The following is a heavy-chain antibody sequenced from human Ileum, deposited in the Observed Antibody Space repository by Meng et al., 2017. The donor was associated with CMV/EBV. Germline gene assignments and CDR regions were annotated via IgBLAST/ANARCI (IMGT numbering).Heavy chain of an antibody. D-gene: IGHD6-13*01. Sequence: GSLRLSCAASGLAVSENYMNWVRQAPGKGLEWVSVMYSGGSAYYTDSVKGRFTISRDNSKNTLYLQMNSLRAEDTAVYFCARVLPGAVGSILYFDSWGQGTLDTVSS. V-gene: IGHV3-53*01. CDR2: MYSGGSA. J-gene: IGHJ4*02. CDR3: ARVLPGAVGSILYFDS. CDR1: GLAVSENY.